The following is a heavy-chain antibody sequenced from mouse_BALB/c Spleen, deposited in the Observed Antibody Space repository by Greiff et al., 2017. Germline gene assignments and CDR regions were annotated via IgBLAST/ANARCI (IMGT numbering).Heavy chain of an antibody. CDR3: ARQDPYGNYDAMDY. J-gene: IGHJ4*01. D-gene: IGHD2-1*01. Sequence: VQLQQPGAELVKPGASVKLSCKASGYTFTSYWMHWVKQRPGQGLEWIGEINPSNGRTNYNEKFKSKATLTVDKSSSTAYMQLSSLTSEDSAVYYCARQDPYGNYDAMDYWGQGTSVTVSS. CDR1: GYTFTSYW. V-gene: IGHV1S81*02. CDR2: INPSNGRT.